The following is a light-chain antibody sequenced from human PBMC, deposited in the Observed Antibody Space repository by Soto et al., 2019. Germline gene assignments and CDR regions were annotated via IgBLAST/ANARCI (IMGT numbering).Light chain of an antibody. V-gene: IGKV3-20*01. J-gene: IGKJ4*01. Sequence: DIVLTQSPGTLSLSPGERATLSCRATQSLSSRYLAWYQQKPGQAPRLLISGASSRATGIPDRFSGSGSVTDFTPTISGLEPEDFAEYYCQQYGTSPLSVGGGTMVEIK. CDR2: GAS. CDR3: QQYGTSPLS. CDR1: QSLSSRY.